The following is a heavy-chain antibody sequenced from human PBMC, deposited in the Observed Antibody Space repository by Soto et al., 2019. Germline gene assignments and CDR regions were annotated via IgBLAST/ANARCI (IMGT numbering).Heavy chain of an antibody. CDR1: GFSLSTSGVG. D-gene: IGHD6-13*01. V-gene: IGHV2-5*02. J-gene: IGHJ6*03. CDR2: IYWDDDK. CDR3: ALTAGTHYYYYMDV. Sequence: QITLKESGPTRVKPTQTLTLTCTFSGFSLSTSGVGVGWIRQPPGKALEWLALIYWDDDKRYSPSLKSRLTITKDTSKNQVVLTMTNMDPVDTATYYCALTAGTHYYYYMDVWGKGTTVTVSS.